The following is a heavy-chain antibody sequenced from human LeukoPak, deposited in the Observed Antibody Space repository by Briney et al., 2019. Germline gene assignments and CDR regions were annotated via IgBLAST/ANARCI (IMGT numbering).Heavy chain of an antibody. CDR1: GFPLSSYA. CDR3: AKSGGLSGSGRLAMDV. CDR2: ISGSGGST. V-gene: IGHV3-23*01. Sequence: GGSLRLSCAASGFPLSSYALSWFRQAPGKGLNWSQVISGSGGSTYYADSVKGRFTSSRDNSNNTLYVQMNSLRVEDTAVYYCAKSGGLSGSGRLAMDVWGQGTTVTVSS. D-gene: IGHD3-10*01. J-gene: IGHJ6*02.